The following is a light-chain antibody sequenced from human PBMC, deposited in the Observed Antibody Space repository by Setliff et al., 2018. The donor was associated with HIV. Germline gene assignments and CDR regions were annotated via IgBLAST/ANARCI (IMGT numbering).Light chain of an antibody. CDR1: NIGSKS. Sequence: SYELTQPPSVSVAPGKTARITCGGNNIGSKSVHWYQQKPGQAPVLVVYDDNDRPSGVPDRFSGSKSANTASLTISGLQAEDEADYYCCSSAGSYTYVFGTGTTVTVL. CDR2: DDN. V-gene: IGLV3-21*03. J-gene: IGLJ1*01. CDR3: CSSAGSYTYV.